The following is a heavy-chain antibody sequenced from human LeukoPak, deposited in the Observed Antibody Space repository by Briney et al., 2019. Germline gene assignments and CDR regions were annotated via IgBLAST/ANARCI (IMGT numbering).Heavy chain of an antibody. V-gene: IGHV3-66*01. D-gene: IGHD3-9*01. Sequence: GGSLRLSCAASGFTVSSVYMSWVRQAPGKGLEWVAGICRGGSITYADSVKGRFTISRDNSKNTLYLQMNRLRAEDTAVYYCAREGPPAYDISIGYYSGWFDPRGQGTLVTVSS. CDR3: AREGPPAYDISIGYYSGWFDP. J-gene: IGHJ5*02. CDR2: ICRGGSI. CDR1: GFTVSSVY.